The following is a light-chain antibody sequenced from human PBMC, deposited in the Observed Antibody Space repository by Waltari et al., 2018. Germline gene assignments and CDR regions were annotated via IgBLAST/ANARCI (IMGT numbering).Light chain of an antibody. J-gene: IGKJ3*01. CDR3: MQPLQTPFT. CDR2: LGS. V-gene: IGKV2-28*01. Sequence: EIVMTQSPLSLPVTPGAAASISCRSSQSLLQSDGNNYLDWYLQKPGQPPQLLIYLGSNRASGVPDKFIGSGSGTDFTLKITRVEAEDVGIYYCMQPLQTPFTFGPGTKVDLK. CDR1: QSLLQSDGNNY.